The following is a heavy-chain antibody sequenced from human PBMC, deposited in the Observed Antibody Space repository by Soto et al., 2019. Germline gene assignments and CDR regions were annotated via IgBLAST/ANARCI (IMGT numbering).Heavy chain of an antibody. CDR3: AKDLPTYYDILTGSNYFDY. CDR1: GFTFSSYA. Sequence: GGSLRLSCAASGFTFSSYAMSWVRQAPGKGLEWVSAISGSGSSTYYADSVKGRFTISRDNSKNTLYLLMNSLRAEDTAVYYCAKDLPTYYDILTGSNYFDYWGQGTLVTVYS. V-gene: IGHV3-23*01. J-gene: IGHJ4*02. CDR2: ISGSGSST. D-gene: IGHD3-9*01.